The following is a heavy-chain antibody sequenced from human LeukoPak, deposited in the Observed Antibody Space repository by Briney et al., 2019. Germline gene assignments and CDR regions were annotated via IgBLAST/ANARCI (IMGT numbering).Heavy chain of an antibody. CDR3: AAAGGDRPDDAFDI. Sequence: SVKVSCKASGFTFTSSAMQWVRQARGQRLEWIGWIIVGSGNTNYAQKFQERVTITRDMSTSTAYMELSSLRSEDTAVYYCAAAGGDRPDDAFDIWGQGTMVTVSS. D-gene: IGHD2-21*02. CDR1: GFTFTSSA. J-gene: IGHJ3*02. CDR2: IIVGSGNT. V-gene: IGHV1-58*02.